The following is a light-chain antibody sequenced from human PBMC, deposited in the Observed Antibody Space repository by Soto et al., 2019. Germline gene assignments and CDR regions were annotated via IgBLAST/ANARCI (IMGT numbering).Light chain of an antibody. CDR1: RSNIGSNY. V-gene: IGLV1-47*01. Sequence: QSVLTQPPSASGTPGQRVTISCSGGRSNIGSNYVYWYHHLPGTTPKLLIYRNKQRPSGVPDRLSASKSGTSASLAISGLRSEDEALYYCATWDDSLRVVLFGGGTKLTVL. CDR2: RNK. CDR3: ATWDDSLRVVL. J-gene: IGLJ2*01.